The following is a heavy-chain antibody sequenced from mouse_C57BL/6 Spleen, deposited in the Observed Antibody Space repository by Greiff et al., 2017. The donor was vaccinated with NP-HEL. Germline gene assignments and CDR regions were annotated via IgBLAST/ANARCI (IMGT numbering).Heavy chain of an antibody. J-gene: IGHJ2*01. CDR1: GYTFTSYW. V-gene: IGHV1-55*01. Sequence: VQLQQPGAELVKPGASVKMSCKASGYTFTSYWLTWVKQRPGQGLEWIGDIYPGSGSTNYNEKFKSKATLTVDTSSSTAYMQLSSLTSEDSAVYYCARCLYYYGGYFDYWGQGTTLTVSS. D-gene: IGHD1-1*01. CDR2: IYPGSGST. CDR3: ARCLYYYGGYFDY.